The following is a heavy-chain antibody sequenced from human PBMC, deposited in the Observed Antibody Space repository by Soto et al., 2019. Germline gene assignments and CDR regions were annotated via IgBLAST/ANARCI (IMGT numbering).Heavy chain of an antibody. J-gene: IGHJ4*02. Sequence: QVQLVQSGAEVKKPGSSVKVSCKASGGTFSSYAMSWVRQAPGQGLEWMGGIIPIFGTAHYAQNIQGRVTITADDYTSTAFMSLSSVSSEVTALSYGARGYWVYTAMVLDYWGQGTLVTVSS. D-gene: IGHD5-18*01. CDR3: ARGYWVYTAMVLDY. V-gene: IGHV1-69*01. CDR2: IIPIFGTA. CDR1: GGTFSSYA.